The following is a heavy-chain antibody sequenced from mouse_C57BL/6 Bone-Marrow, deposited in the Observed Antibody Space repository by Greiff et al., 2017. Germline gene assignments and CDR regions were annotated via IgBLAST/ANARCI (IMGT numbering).Heavy chain of an antibody. CDR1: GYTFTSYW. V-gene: IGHV1-69*01. D-gene: IGHD1-1*01. Sequence: QVQLQQPGTELVKPGASVKLSCKASGYTFTSYWMHWVKQRPGQGLEWIGEIDPSDSYTNYNQKFKGKSTLTVDKSSSTAYMQLSSLTSEDSAVYYCARSRFYGSSLAYWGQGTLVTVSA. CDR3: ARSRFYGSSLAY. J-gene: IGHJ3*01. CDR2: IDPSDSYT.